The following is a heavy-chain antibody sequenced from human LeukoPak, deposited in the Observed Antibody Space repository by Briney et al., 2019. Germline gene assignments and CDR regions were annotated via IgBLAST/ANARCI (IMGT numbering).Heavy chain of an antibody. CDR2: IYYSGST. V-gene: IGHV4-59*01. Sequence: SETLSLTCTVSGGSISSYYWSWIRQPPGKGLECIGYIYYSGSTNYNPSLKSRVTISVDTSKNQFSLKLRSVTDADSAVYYCARGGNYGYNWFDPWGKGTLVTVSS. D-gene: IGHD1-7*01. CDR3: ARGGNYGYNWFDP. CDR1: GGSISSYY. J-gene: IGHJ5*02.